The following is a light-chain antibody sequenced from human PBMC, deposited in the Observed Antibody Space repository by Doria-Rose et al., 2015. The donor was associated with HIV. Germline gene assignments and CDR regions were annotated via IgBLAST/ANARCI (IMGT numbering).Light chain of an antibody. CDR1: QSTGSF. Sequence: TQSPSSLSASVGDRVTITCRASQSTGSFLNWYQQKPGTAPMLLIYAASSLQNGVQSRFSGSGSGTDYTLTISSLQPEDFATYFCQQSYSIPLTFGGGTKVEIK. V-gene: IGKV1-39*01. J-gene: IGKJ4*01. CDR2: AAS. CDR3: QQSYSIPLT.